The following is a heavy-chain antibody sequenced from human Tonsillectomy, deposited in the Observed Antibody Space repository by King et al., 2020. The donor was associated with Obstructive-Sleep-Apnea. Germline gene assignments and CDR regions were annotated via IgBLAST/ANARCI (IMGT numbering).Heavy chain of an antibody. CDR1: GDSVSSNSAA. CDR3: VRDRAPLNYYYYGMDV. V-gene: IGHV6-1*01. CDR2: TYYRSKWYN. J-gene: IGHJ6*02. Sequence: VQLQQSGPGLVKPSQTLSLTCAISGDSVSSNSAAWNWIRQSPSRGLEWLGRTYYRSKWYNDYAVSVKSRITVDPDTSKNQFSLQLSSVTPEDTAVYYCVRDRAPLNYYYYGMDVWGQGTTVTVSS.